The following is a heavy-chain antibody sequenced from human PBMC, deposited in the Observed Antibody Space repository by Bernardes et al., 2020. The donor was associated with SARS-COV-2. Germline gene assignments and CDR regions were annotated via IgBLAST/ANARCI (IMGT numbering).Heavy chain of an antibody. V-gene: IGHV3-23*01. J-gene: IGHJ4*02. D-gene: IGHD4-17*01. CDR2: ISGRGDST. CDR3: AKGLTTVTTGLGY. Sequence: GSLRLSCAASGFTFYNYGMSWVRQAPGKGLEWVSGISGRGDSTYYADSVKGRLSISRDNSKNTLYLQMNSLRPEDTAVYYCAKGLTTVTTGLGYWGQGTLVTVSS. CDR1: GFTFYNYG.